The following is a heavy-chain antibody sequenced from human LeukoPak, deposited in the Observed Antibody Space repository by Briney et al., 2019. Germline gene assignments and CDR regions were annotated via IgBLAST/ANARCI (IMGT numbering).Heavy chain of an antibody. J-gene: IGHJ4*02. CDR1: GGSISSSSYY. D-gene: IGHD5-24*01. V-gene: IGHV4-39*01. CDR2: IYNSGST. Sequence: ASETLSLTCTVSGGSISSSSYYWGWIRQPPGKGLEWIGSIYNSGSTYYNPSPKSRVTIFEDTSKNQFSLKLTSVTAADTAVYYCARTREGYNYADYWGQGTLVTVSS. CDR3: ARTREGYNYADY.